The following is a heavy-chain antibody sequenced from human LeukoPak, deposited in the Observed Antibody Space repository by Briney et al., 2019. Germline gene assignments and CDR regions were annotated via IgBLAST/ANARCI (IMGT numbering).Heavy chain of an antibody. CDR2: IKQDGSEK. J-gene: IGHJ4*02. CDR3: AGGPGFLIDC. Sequence: GGSLRLSCTASGFTFSSYTMSWVRQAPGKGLEWVANIKQDGSEKHYVDSVKGRLTISRDNAKNLLYLQMNSLRVEDTAVYYCAGGPGFLIDCWGQGTLVTVSS. CDR1: GFTFSSYT. V-gene: IGHV3-7*01. D-gene: IGHD3-3*01.